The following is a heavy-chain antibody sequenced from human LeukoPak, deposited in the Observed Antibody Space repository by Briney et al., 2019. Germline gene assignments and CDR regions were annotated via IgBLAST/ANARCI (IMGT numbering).Heavy chain of an antibody. Sequence: EGSLRLSCAASGFTFDDYGMSWVRQAPGKGLEWVSGINWNGGSTGYADSVKGRFTISRDNAKNSLYLQMNSLRAEDTALYYCAREEGRITMIVGSFDIWGQGTMVTVSS. CDR3: AREEGRITMIVGSFDI. CDR2: INWNGGST. V-gene: IGHV3-20*04. J-gene: IGHJ3*02. CDR1: GFTFDDYG. D-gene: IGHD3-22*01.